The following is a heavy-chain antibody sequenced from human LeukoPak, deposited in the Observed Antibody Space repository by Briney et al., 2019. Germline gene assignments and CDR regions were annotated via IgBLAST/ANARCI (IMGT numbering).Heavy chain of an antibody. CDR2: ISSTSSYI. Sequence: GGSLRLSCAASGFTFSSYSMNWVRQAPGKGLEWVSSISSTSSYIYYADSVKGRFTISRDNAKNSLYLQMNSLRAEDTAVYYCAGQNYYGSGGNDYWGQGTLVTVSS. J-gene: IGHJ4*02. CDR3: AGQNYYGSGGNDY. V-gene: IGHV3-21*01. CDR1: GFTFSSYS. D-gene: IGHD3-10*01.